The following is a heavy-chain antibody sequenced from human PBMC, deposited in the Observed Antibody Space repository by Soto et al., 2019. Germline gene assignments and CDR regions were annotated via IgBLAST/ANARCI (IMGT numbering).Heavy chain of an antibody. CDR1: GGTFSSYA. Sequence: SVKVSCKACGGTFSSYAISWVRQAPGQGLEWMGGIIPIFGTANYAQKFQGRVTITADESTSTAYMELSSLRSEDTAVYYCARDPLGGGDYSNFYYYYYGMDVWGQGTTVTVS. CDR3: ARDPLGGGDYSNFYYYYYGMDV. V-gene: IGHV1-69*13. D-gene: IGHD4-4*01. CDR2: IIPIFGTA. J-gene: IGHJ6*02.